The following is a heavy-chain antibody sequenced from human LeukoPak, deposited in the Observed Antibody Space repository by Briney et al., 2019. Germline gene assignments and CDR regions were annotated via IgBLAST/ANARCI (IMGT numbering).Heavy chain of an antibody. Sequence: GGSLRLSCAASGFTFDDYAMHWVRQAPGKGLEWVSGISWNSGSIGYADSVKGRFTISRDNAKNSLYLQMNSLRAEDTALYYCAKDVNRRGYSGYGTIDYWGQGTLVTVSS. V-gene: IGHV3-9*01. CDR1: GFTFDDYA. CDR2: ISWNSGSI. CDR3: AKDVNRRGYSGYGTIDY. J-gene: IGHJ4*02. D-gene: IGHD5-12*01.